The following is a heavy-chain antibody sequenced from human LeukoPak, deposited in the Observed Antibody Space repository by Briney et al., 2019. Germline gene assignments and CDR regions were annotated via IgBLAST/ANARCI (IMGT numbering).Heavy chain of an antibody. J-gene: IGHJ6*03. CDR2: IYYSGST. V-gene: IGHV4-39*07. Sequence: SETLSLTCTVSGGSISSSSYYWGWIRQPPGKGLEWIGSIYYSGSTYYNPSLKSRVTISVDTSKNQFSLKLSSVTAADTAVYYCARWPPSYGYSSSWSYYYYMDVWGKGTTVTVSS. D-gene: IGHD6-13*01. CDR1: GGSISSSSYY. CDR3: ARWPPSYGYSSSWSYYYYMDV.